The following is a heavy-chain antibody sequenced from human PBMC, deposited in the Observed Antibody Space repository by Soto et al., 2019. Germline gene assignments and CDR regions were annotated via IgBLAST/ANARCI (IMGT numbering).Heavy chain of an antibody. CDR1: GGSISSGDYY. D-gene: IGHD4-4*01. J-gene: IGHJ4*02. Sequence: SETLSLTCTVSGGSISSGDYYWSWIRQPPGKGLEWIGYIYYSGSTYYNPSLKSRVTISVDTSKNQFSLKLSSVTAADTAVYYCARVMTTVTYYFDYWGQGTLVTVSS. V-gene: IGHV4-30-4*01. CDR2: IYYSGST. CDR3: ARVMTTVTYYFDY.